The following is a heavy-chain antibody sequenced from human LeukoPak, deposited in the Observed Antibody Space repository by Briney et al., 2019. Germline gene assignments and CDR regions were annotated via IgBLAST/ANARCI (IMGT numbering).Heavy chain of an antibody. CDR1: GVSISSSNW. V-gene: IGHV4-4*02. D-gene: IGHD6-25*01. J-gene: IGHJ1*01. CDR2: IYHSGST. CDR3: ARQTRGGYRRLNAEYFQH. Sequence: SGTLSLTCGVWGVSISSSNWWSWVRQPPGKGLEWIGEIYHSGSTNYNPSLKSRVTVSVDKPEKQFSVKLSSVTAAHTAVHYCARQTRGGYRRLNAEYFQHWGQGTLLTVSS.